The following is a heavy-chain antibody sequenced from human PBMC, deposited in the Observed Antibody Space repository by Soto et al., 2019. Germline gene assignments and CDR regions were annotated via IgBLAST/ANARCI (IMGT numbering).Heavy chain of an antibody. CDR1: GFTFSDHW. CDR3: ARGNCSGDTCFFGGTH. D-gene: IGHD2-21*02. J-gene: IGHJ4*02. CDR2: INSGGSRT. Sequence: PGGSLRLSCVSSGFTFSDHWMHLVRQAPGKGLVWVSRINSGGSRTNYADSVKGRFTISRDNAKNTLYLEMNSLSVEDTAVYYCARGNCSGDTCFFGGTHWGRGTLVTVSS. V-gene: IGHV3-74*01.